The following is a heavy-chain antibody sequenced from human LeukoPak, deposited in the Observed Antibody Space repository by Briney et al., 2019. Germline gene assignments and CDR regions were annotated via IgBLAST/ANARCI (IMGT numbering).Heavy chain of an antibody. CDR2: VYSGGTT. D-gene: IGHD3-10*01. CDR1: GFTVSTNY. CDR3: ARESVVRGVINGMDV. V-gene: IGHV3-66*01. Sequence: PGGSLRLSCAAPGFTVSTNYLSWVRQAPGKELEWVSVVYSGGTTYHADSVKGRFTISRDNSKNTMYLQMNSLRADDTAVYYCARESVVRGVINGMDVWGQGTTVTVSS. J-gene: IGHJ6*02.